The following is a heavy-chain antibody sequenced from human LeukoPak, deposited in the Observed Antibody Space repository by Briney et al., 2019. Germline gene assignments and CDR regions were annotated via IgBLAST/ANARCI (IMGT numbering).Heavy chain of an antibody. D-gene: IGHD3-3*01. CDR3: ARDPGYDFWSGYGHYFDY. V-gene: IGHV4-39*07. CDR2: IYYSGST. Sequence: SETLSLTCTVSGGSISSSSYYWGWIRQPPGKGLEWIGSIYYSGSTYYNPSLKSRVTISVDTSKNQFSLKLSSVTAADTAVYYCARDPGYDFWSGYGHYFDYWGQGTLVTVSS. CDR1: GGSISSSSYY. J-gene: IGHJ4*02.